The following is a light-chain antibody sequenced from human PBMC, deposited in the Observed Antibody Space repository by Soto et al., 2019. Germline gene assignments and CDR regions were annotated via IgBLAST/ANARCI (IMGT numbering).Light chain of an antibody. V-gene: IGLV2-14*01. CDR1: SSDVGGYDF. CDR2: DVS. CDR3: SSFRSGSTLI. Sequence: HSALTQPASVSGSPVQSITISCTGTSSDVGGYDFVSWYQQHPGKAPKLMIYDVSNRPSGVSNRFSGSKSGNTASLTISGLQAEDEADYYCSSFRSGSTLIFGGGTKVTVL. J-gene: IGLJ2*01.